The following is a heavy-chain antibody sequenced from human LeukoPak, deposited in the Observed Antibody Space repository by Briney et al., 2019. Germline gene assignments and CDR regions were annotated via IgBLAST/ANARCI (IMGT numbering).Heavy chain of an antibody. CDR1: GFTFTNAW. CDR2: IRSKADGGTT. V-gene: IGHV3-15*07. CDR3: STGGNQYEGFES. D-gene: IGHD1-14*01. Sequence: GGSLRLSCAASGFTFTNAWMNWVRQAPGKGLEWVGRIRSKADGGTTDYAAPVKGRFTISRDDSKTTLSLQMNSLKTEDTAVYYCSTGGNQYEGFESWGQGTLVTVSS. J-gene: IGHJ4*02.